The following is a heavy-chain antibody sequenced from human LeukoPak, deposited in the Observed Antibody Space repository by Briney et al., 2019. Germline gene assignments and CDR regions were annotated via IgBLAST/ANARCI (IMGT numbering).Heavy chain of an antibody. CDR2: TFYTGST. CDR3: ARAVSMQIWWETVFDP. Sequence: SETLSLTCTVSGGSMTSGNYYWTWIRQRPGRGLEWIGHTFYTGSTYYNPSLKNRFSISVDTSKNQFSLNLTSVTAADTAVYFCARAVSMQIWWETVFDPWGQGTQVTVSS. CDR1: GGSMTSGNYY. J-gene: IGHJ5*02. V-gene: IGHV4-31*03. D-gene: IGHD1-26*01.